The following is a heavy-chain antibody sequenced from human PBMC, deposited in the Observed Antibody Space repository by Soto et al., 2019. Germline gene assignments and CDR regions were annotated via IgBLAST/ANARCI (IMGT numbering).Heavy chain of an antibody. CDR1: GYTFTSYG. V-gene: IGHV1-18*01. D-gene: IGHD5-12*01. Sequence: ASVKVSCKASGYTFTSYGISWVRQAPGQGLEWMGWISAYNGNTNYAQKLQGRVTMTTDTSTSTAYMELRSLRSDDTAVYYCARVFFPLGGYDPLFDYWGQGTLVTVSS. J-gene: IGHJ4*02. CDR2: ISAYNGNT. CDR3: ARVFFPLGGYDPLFDY.